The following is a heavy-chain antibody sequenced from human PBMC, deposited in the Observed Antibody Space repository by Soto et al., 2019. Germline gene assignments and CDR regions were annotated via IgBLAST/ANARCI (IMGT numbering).Heavy chain of an antibody. CDR1: GGSISSGGYY. V-gene: IGHV4-30-2*01. CDR3: ARGGAFYYDSSGFLFDY. Sequence: SETLSLTCTVSGGSISSGGYYWSWIRQPPGKGLEWIGYIYHSGSTYYNPSLKSRVTISVDRSKNQFSLKLSSVTAADTAVYYCARGGAFYYDSSGFLFDYWGQGTLVTVS. J-gene: IGHJ4*02. CDR2: IYHSGST. D-gene: IGHD3-22*01.